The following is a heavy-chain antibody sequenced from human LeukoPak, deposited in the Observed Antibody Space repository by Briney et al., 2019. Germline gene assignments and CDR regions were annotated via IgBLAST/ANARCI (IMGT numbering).Heavy chain of an antibody. D-gene: IGHD3-22*01. CDR1: GGSINSHY. CDR2: IYYNGGT. Sequence: SETLSLTCTVSGGSINSHYWSWIRERPGKGPEWSGYIYYNGGTHYNPSLKSRVTISVDSSKNQFSLKLTSVTAADTAVYYCARAFYYDSSRFYQYFDFWRRGNLVTVPS. V-gene: IGHV4-59*11. J-gene: IGHJ4*02. CDR3: ARAFYYDSSRFYQYFDF.